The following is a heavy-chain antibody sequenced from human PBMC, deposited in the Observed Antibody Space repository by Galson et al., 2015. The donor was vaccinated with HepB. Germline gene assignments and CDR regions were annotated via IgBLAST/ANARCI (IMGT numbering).Heavy chain of an antibody. CDR2: ISYDGSNK. D-gene: IGHD6-13*01. CDR1: GFTFSSYG. J-gene: IGHJ6*02. V-gene: IGHV3-30*18. Sequence: SLRLSCAASGFTFSSYGMHWVRQAPGKGLEWVAVISYDGSNKYYADSVKGRFTISRDNSKNTLYLQMNSLRAEDTAVYYCAKGRVSGYSSSWSDYYYYYGMDVWGQGTTVTVSS. CDR3: AKGRVSGYSSSWSDYYYYYGMDV.